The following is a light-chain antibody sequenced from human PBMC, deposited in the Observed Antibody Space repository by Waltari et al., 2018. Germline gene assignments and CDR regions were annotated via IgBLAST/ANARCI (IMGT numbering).Light chain of an antibody. CDR1: SSDVGGYNY. CDR2: EVS. Sequence: QSALTQPASVSGSPGQSITISCTGTSSDVGGYNYVSWYQQHPGKAPKLMIYEVSKRPSGFSNRFSGSNSGNTASLTIAGLQAEDGADYSCSSYTSSSTSVVFGGGTKLTVL. J-gene: IGLJ2*01. CDR3: SSYTSSSTSVV. V-gene: IGLV2-14*01.